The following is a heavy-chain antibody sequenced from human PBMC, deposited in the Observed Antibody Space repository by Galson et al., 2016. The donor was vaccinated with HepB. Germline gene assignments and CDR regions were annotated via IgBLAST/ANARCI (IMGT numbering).Heavy chain of an antibody. Sequence: SETLSLTCTVSGGSISDTYYWDWIRQPPGKGLERIGNMYFSGGTYSKPSLKSRVTISADTSKNQFSLKLSSVTVADTAVYYCTRQSASYHYFDSWGQGTLVTVSS. CDR2: MYFSGGT. V-gene: IGHV4-39*01. CDR3: TRQSASYHYFDS. CDR1: GGSISDTYY. D-gene: IGHD1-26*01. J-gene: IGHJ4*02.